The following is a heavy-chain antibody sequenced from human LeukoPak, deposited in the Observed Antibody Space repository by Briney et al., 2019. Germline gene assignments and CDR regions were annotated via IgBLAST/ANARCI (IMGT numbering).Heavy chain of an antibody. V-gene: IGHV4-34*01. J-gene: IGHJ4*02. CDR1: GGSFSGYY. Sequence: SETLSLTCAVYGGSFSGYYWSWIRQPPGKGLEWIGEINHSGSTNYNPSLKSRVTISVDTSKNHFSLTLSSVTAADTAVYYCASGGGSYYSFDYWGQGTLVTVSS. CDR3: ASGGGSYYSFDY. D-gene: IGHD1-26*01. CDR2: INHSGST.